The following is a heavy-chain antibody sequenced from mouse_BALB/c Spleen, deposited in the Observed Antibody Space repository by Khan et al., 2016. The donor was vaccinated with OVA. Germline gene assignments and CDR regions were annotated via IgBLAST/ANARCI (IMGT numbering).Heavy chain of an antibody. Sequence: QVQLQQSGAELVKPGASVKLSCKTSGYTFTSYWIQWVKQRPGQGLGWIGQIFPGTRTTYYSENFKGKATLTVDTSSTIVYMQLSSLTSEDSAVFYCARGYCGNYEFVYWGQGTLVTVAA. CDR2: IFPGTRTT. V-gene: IGHV1S132*01. J-gene: IGHJ3*01. CDR1: GYTFTSYW. D-gene: IGHD2-1*01. CDR3: ARGYCGNYEFVY.